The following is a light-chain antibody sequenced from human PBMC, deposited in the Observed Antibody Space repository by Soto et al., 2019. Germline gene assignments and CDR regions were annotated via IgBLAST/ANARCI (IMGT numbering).Light chain of an antibody. CDR2: GAS. J-gene: IGKJ2*01. CDR1: QSVISNY. Sequence: EIVLTQSPGTLSLSPGERATLSCRASQSVISNYLAWYQQKPGQAPRLLIYGASSRATGIPDRFSGSGSGTDFTLTINRLEPEDFAVYYCQQYGSSPYTFGQGTKLEIK. V-gene: IGKV3-20*01. CDR3: QQYGSSPYT.